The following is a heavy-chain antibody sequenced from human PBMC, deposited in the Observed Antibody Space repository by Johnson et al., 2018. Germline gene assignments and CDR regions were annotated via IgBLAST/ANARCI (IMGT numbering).Heavy chain of an antibody. D-gene: IGHD4-23*01. CDR2: IYDGGST. Sequence: VQLVESGGGLVQPGGSLRLSCAASGFTVTSNYMSWVRQAPGKGLEWVSVIYDGGSTYSADSVKGRFTISRDQSMNPLYLQVNSLRTEDTAVYYCARATLTDGGSDYWGQGTLVTVSS. J-gene: IGHJ4*02. CDR1: GFTVTSNY. V-gene: IGHV3-66*02. CDR3: ARATLTDGGSDY.